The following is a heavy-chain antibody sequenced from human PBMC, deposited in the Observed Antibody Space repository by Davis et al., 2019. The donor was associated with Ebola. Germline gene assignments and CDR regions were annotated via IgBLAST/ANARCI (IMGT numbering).Heavy chain of an antibody. J-gene: IGHJ6*04. CDR3: ARALGTGTPYGMDV. V-gene: IGHV1-18*04. D-gene: IGHD1-1*01. CDR2: INPHNGNT. CDR1: GYTFTSYG. Sequence: AASVKVSCKASGYTFTSYGITWVRQAPGQGLEWMGWINPHNGNTNYAQNVQGRVTMTTDTSTSTAYMEVGSLRSDDTAVYYCARALGTGTPYGMDVWGKGTTVTVSS.